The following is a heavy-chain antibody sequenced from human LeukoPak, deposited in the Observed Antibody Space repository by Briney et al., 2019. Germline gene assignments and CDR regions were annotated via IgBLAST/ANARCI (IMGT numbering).Heavy chain of an antibody. D-gene: IGHD6-13*01. J-gene: IGHJ6*02. Sequence: PGGSLRLSCAASGFTFSSYAMSWVRQAPGKGLEWVSAISGSGDSTYYADSVKGRFTISRDNSKNTLYLQMNSLRAEDTAVYYCARDQRMQQLVNYYYYYGMDVWGQGTTVTVSS. CDR3: ARDQRMQQLVNYYYYYGMDV. V-gene: IGHV3-23*01. CDR2: ISGSGDST. CDR1: GFTFSSYA.